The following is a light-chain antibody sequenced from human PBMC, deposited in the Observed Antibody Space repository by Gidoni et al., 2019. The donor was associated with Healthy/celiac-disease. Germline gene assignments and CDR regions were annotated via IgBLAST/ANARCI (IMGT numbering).Light chain of an antibody. CDR1: KLGDKY. J-gene: IGLJ2*01. Sequence: SYELTQPPSVSVSPGQTASITCSGDKLGDKYACWYQQKPGQSPVLVIYQDSKRPSGFPELFSGSNSGNTATLTISGTQAMDEADYYCQAWDSSTVVFGGGTKLTVL. V-gene: IGLV3-1*01. CDR3: QAWDSSTVV. CDR2: QDS.